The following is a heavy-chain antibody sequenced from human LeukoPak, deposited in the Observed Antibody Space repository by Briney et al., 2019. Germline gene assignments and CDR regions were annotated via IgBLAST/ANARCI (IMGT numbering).Heavy chain of an antibody. Sequence: SETLSLTCTASGGSITSGTYHWGWIRQPPGKGLERIGSIYYSGSTYYNPSLKSRLTISVDTSKNQFSLKLSSVTAADTAVYYCARGGSTGYLFDYWGQGTLVTVAS. J-gene: IGHJ4*02. D-gene: IGHD3-22*01. V-gene: IGHV4-39*07. CDR3: ARGGSTGYLFDY. CDR1: GGSITSGTYH. CDR2: IYYSGST.